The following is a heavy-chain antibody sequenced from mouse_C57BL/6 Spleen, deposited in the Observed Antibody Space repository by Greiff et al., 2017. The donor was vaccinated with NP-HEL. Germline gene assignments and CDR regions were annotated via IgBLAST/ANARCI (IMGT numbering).Heavy chain of an antibody. D-gene: IGHD1-1*01. CDR1: GYTFTSYW. CDR2: TNPTNGRT. J-gene: IGHJ2*01. CDR3: ARSKQIVATYVDY. Sequence: VQLQQSGAELVKAGASVKMSCKASGYTFTSYWMHWVKQRLGQGLEWFAETNPTNGRTYYNEKFKSKATLTVDTSSSTAYMLLSGPTFEDSAVYDWARSKQIVATYVDYWGQGTTLTVSS. V-gene: IGHV1S81*02.